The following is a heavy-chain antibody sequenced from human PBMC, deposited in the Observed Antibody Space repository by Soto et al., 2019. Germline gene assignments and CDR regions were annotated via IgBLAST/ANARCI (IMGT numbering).Heavy chain of an antibody. CDR1: GGSFSGYY. CDR2: INHSGST. V-gene: IGHV4-34*01. Sequence: QVQLQQWGAGLLKPSETLSLTCAVYGGSFSGYYWSWIRQPPGKGLEWIGEINHSGSTNYNPSLKSRVTISVDTSTNQFSLKLSSVTAADTAVYYCARGNSEKVSGYDYAFVDYWGQGTLVTVSS. CDR3: ARGNSEKVSGYDYAFVDY. J-gene: IGHJ4*02. D-gene: IGHD5-12*01.